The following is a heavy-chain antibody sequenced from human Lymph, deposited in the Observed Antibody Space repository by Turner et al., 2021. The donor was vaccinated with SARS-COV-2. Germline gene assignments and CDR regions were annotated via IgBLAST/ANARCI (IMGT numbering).Heavy chain of an antibody. J-gene: IGHJ4*02. V-gene: IGHV3-30-3*01. Sequence: QVQLVESGGGVVQPGRSLKLSCAASGFTFSSYAMHWVRQAPGKGLGWVALITYDRNNKYYADSVRGRFTITRDNSKNTLYLQMNSLGAEDTAVYYCARGLSGNYYCFDYWGQGTLVTVSS. CDR1: GFTFSSYA. CDR2: ITYDRNNK. D-gene: IGHD1-26*01. CDR3: ARGLSGNYYCFDY.